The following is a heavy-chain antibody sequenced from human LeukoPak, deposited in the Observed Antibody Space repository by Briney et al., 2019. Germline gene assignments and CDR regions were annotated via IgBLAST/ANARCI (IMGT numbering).Heavy chain of an antibody. D-gene: IGHD6-19*01. V-gene: IGHV3-9*01. J-gene: IGHJ4*02. CDR2: ISWNSGSI. Sequence: GGSLRLSCAASGFTFDDYAMHWVRQAPGKGLEWVSGISWNSGSIGYADSVKGRFTISRDNAKNSLYLQMNSLRPEDTAFYYCVKDSYSSGWDPLDHWGQGTLVTVSS. CDR3: VKDSYSSGWDPLDH. CDR1: GFTFDDYA.